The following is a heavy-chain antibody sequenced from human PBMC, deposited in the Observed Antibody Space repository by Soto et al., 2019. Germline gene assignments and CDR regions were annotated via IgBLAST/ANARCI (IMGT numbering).Heavy chain of an antibody. J-gene: IGHJ4*02. CDR2: IFYTGRT. CDR3: TRHHPHHYDSSGYFDY. V-gene: IGHV4-39*01. Sequence: SETLSLTYTVSDGSLGASSYYWGWIRQSPGKGLEWIGTIFYTGRTYYNPSLESRVTLSVDTSKNQFSLHLTSVTAADTAVYYCTRHHPHHYDSSGYFDYWGQGTLVTVSS. CDR1: DGSLGASSYY. D-gene: IGHD3-22*01.